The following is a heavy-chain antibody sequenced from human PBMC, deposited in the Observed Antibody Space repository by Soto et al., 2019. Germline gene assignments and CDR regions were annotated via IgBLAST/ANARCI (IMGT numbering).Heavy chain of an antibody. V-gene: IGHV1-69*06. Sequence: SVKVSCKAPGGTFSSYAISWVRQAPGHGLEWMGGIIPIFGTANYAQKFQGRVTITADKSTSTAYMELSSLRSEDTPVYYCARDRGDIVVVPAALVTGMGGWGRGTRVAV. CDR1: GGTFSSYA. CDR3: ARDRGDIVVVPAALVTGMGG. D-gene: IGHD2-2*01. J-gene: IGHJ6*01. CDR2: IIPIFGTA.